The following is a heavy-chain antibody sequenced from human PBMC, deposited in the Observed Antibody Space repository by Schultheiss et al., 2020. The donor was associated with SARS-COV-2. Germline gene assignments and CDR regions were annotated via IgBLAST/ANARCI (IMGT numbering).Heavy chain of an antibody. V-gene: IGHV4-59*01. CDR1: GGSISGYY. Sequence: GSLRLSCTVSGGSISGYYWNWIRQPPGKGLEWIGYIYYSGSTNYNPSLKSRVTISVDTSKNQFSLKLSSVTAADTAVYYCARVNYDFWGGFSDYMDVWGKGTTVTVSS. D-gene: IGHD3-3*01. CDR3: ARVNYDFWGGFSDYMDV. CDR2: IYYSGST. J-gene: IGHJ6*03.